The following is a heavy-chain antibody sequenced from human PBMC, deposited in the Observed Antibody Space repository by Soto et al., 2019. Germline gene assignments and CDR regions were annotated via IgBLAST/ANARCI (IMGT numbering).Heavy chain of an antibody. V-gene: IGHV4-59*01. CDR2: IYYSGST. CDR1: GGSISSYY. Sequence: QVQLQESGPGLVKPSETLSLTCTVSGGSISSYYWSWIRQPPGKGLGWIGYIYYSGSTNYNPSLKSRVTISVDTSKNQFSLKLSSVTAADTAVYYCARGATVTTWGYWGQGTLVTVSS. J-gene: IGHJ4*02. D-gene: IGHD4-17*01. CDR3: ARGATVTTWGY.